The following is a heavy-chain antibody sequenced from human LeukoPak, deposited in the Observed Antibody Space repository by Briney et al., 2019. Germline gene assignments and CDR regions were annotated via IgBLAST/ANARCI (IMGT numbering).Heavy chain of an antibody. CDR2: IFYTGST. Sequence: SETLSLTCTVSGGSISSNYWSWIRQPPGKVLEWIGHIFYTGSTNYNPSLRSRVTISVDTYKNQFSLKMRSVSAADTAVYYCARFYFDTSSYYFYYFDYWGQGTLVTVSS. V-gene: IGHV4-59*01. D-gene: IGHD3-22*01. CDR3: ARFYFDTSSYYFYYFDY. J-gene: IGHJ4*02. CDR1: GGSISSNY.